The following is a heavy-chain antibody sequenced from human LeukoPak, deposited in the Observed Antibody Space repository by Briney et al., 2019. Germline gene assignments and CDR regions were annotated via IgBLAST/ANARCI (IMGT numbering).Heavy chain of an antibody. J-gene: IGHJ4*02. D-gene: IGHD6-19*01. CDR2: ISYDGSNK. Sequence: GGSLRLSCAASGFTFSSYGMHWVRQAPGKGLEWVAVISYDGSNKYYADSMKGRFTISRDNSKNTLYLQMNSLRAEGTAVYYCAKVSDSSGDYWGQGTLVTVSS. V-gene: IGHV3-30*18. CDR1: GFTFSSYG. CDR3: AKVSDSSGDY.